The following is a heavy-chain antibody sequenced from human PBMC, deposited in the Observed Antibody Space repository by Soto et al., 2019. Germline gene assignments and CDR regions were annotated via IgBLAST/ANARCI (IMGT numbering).Heavy chain of an antibody. J-gene: IGHJ4*02. Sequence: SETLSLTCTVSGGSISSSSYYWGWIRQPPGRGLEWIGSIYYSGSTYYNPSLKSRVTISVDTSKNQFSLKLSSVTAADTAVYYCARHIAAAERFFDYWGQGTLVTVSS. CDR1: GGSISSSSYY. CDR3: ARHIAAAERFFDY. D-gene: IGHD6-13*01. CDR2: IYYSGST. V-gene: IGHV4-39*01.